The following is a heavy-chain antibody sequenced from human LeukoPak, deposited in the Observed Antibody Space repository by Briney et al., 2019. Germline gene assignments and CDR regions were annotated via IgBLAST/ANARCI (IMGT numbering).Heavy chain of an antibody. J-gene: IGHJ4*02. CDR1: GGSISSSSHS. Sequence: LSLTCTVSGGSISSSSHSWGWIRQPPGKGLEWVGRSRNKADSYTTEHAASVKGRFTISRDDSKNSLYLQMNYLKTEDTAVYYCARGGPYGGNSAFDYWGQGTLVTVSS. CDR2: SRNKADSYTT. D-gene: IGHD4-23*01. CDR3: ARGGPYGGNSAFDY. V-gene: IGHV3-72*01.